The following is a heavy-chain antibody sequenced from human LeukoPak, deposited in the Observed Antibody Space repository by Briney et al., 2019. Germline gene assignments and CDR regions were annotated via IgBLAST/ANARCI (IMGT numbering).Heavy chain of an antibody. CDR2: INHSGST. CDR1: GGSFSGYY. D-gene: IGHD3-9*01. J-gene: IGHJ5*02. Sequence: SETLSLTCAVYGGSFSGYYWSWIRRPPGKGREWIGEINHSGSTNYNPSLKSRVTISVDTSKNQFSLKLSSVTAADTAVYYCARGLGILTGFDWFDPWGQGTLVTVSS. V-gene: IGHV4-34*01. CDR3: ARGLGILTGFDWFDP.